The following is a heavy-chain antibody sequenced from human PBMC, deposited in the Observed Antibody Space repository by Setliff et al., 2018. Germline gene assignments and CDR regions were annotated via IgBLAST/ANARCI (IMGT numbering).Heavy chain of an antibody. CDR1: GGTFSSYV. CDR2: IIPMFGT. Sequence: SVKVSCKASGGTFSSYVISWVREAPGQGLGWMGGIIPMFGTNYAQKFQGRVTITADESTSTAYMELSSLGSEDTAVYYCAGGQPLVRKYYYYMDVWGKGTTVTV. D-gene: IGHD3-10*01. V-gene: IGHV1-69*13. CDR3: AGGQPLVRKYYYYMDV. J-gene: IGHJ6*03.